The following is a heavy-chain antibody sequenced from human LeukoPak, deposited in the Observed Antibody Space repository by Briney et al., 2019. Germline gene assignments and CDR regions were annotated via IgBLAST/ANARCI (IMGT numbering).Heavy chain of an antibody. J-gene: IGHJ4*02. V-gene: IGHV3-23*01. CDR2: ITGGGEAT. CDR3: ARGGAYYYDSSGYYPDY. D-gene: IGHD3-22*01. CDR1: GFTFNNYA. Sequence: GGSLRLSCAASGFTFNNYAMWWVRQAPGKGLEWVSAITGGGEATKYADSVKGRFTVSRDNSKNMVSLQMNSLRADDTAVYYCARGGAYYYDSSGYYPDYWGQGTLVTVSS.